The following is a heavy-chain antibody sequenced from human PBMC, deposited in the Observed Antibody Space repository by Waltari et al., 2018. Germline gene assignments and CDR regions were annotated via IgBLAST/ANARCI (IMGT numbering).Heavy chain of an antibody. V-gene: IGHV1-8*01. D-gene: IGHD1-7*01. CDR3: ARGVFGITGTTRSYYFDY. Sequence: QVQLVQSGAEVKKPGASVKVSCKASGYTFTSYDINWVRQATGQGLEWMGWMNPNSGNTGCSQKFQGRVTMTRNTSISTAYMELSSLRSEDTAVYYCARGVFGITGTTRSYYFDYWGQGTLVTVSS. CDR2: MNPNSGNT. J-gene: IGHJ4*02. CDR1: GYTFTSYD.